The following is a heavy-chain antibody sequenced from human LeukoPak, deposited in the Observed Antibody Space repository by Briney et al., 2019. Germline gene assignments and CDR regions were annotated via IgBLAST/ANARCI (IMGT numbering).Heavy chain of an antibody. V-gene: IGHV1-8*03. D-gene: IGHD6-13*01. CDR2: MNPNSGNT. CDR1: GYTFTSYD. CDR3: ARGVAAGTKYYFDY. J-gene: IGHJ4*02. Sequence: ASVKVSCKASGYTFTSYDINWVRQATGQGLEWMGWMNPNSGNTGYAQKFQGRVTITRNTSISTAYMELSSLRSEDTAVYYCARGVAAGTKYYFDYWGQGTLVTVSS.